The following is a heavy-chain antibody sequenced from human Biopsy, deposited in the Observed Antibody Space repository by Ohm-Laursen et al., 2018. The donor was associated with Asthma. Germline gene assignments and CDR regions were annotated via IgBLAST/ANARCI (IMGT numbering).Heavy chain of an antibody. CDR2: VNTGNGDT. V-gene: IGHV1-3*04. J-gene: IGHJ3*01. Sequence: SVKVSCKASGYNFISFAIHWVRQAPGQRLEWMGWVNTGNGDTKYSQKLQGRVAITRDTSASTAYMELRSLRSEDTATYYCARTYYDFLTGQVKDVFGVWGQGTMATVSS. CDR3: ARTYYDFLTGQVKDVFGV. D-gene: IGHD3-9*01. CDR1: GYNFISFA.